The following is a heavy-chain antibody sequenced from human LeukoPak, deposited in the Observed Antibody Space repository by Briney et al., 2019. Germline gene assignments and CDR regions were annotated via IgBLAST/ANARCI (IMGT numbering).Heavy chain of an antibody. CDR1: GGSFSGYY. CDR2: INHSGST. Sequence: PSETLSLTCAVYGGSFSGYYWSWIRQPPGKGLEWIGEINHSGSTNYNPSLKSRVTISVDTSKNQFSLKLSSVTAADTAVYYCARGSWYYFDYWGQGTLVTASS. D-gene: IGHD6-13*01. CDR3: ARGSWYYFDY. J-gene: IGHJ4*02. V-gene: IGHV4-34*01.